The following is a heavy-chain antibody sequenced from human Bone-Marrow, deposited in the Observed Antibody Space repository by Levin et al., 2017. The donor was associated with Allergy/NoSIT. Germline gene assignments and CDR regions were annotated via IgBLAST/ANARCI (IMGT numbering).Heavy chain of an antibody. J-gene: IGHJ4*02. CDR3: AKADRIAAAGIFDY. CDR2: ISGGGGST. CDR1: GFTFSSYA. D-gene: IGHD6-13*01. Sequence: QAGGSLRLSCAASGFTFSSYAMDWVRQAPGKGLEWVSAISGGGGSTNYADSVKGRFTISRDNSKNTLFLQMNSLRAEDTAVYYCAKADRIAAAGIFDYWGQGALVTVSS. V-gene: IGHV3-23*01.